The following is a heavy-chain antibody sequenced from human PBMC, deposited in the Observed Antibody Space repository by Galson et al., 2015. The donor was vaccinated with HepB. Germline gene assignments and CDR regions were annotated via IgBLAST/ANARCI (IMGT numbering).Heavy chain of an antibody. D-gene: IGHD3-10*01. CDR1: GFTFSSYW. CDR2: IYSDGSSP. V-gene: IGHV3-74*01. Sequence: SLRLSCAASGFTFSSYWMHWVRQAPGKGLVWVSRIYSDGSSPRYADSVKGRFTISRDSAKNTLYLQMNSLRAEDTAVYYCARGGSGSYYPFDYWGQGTLVTVSS. J-gene: IGHJ4*02. CDR3: ARGGSGSYYPFDY.